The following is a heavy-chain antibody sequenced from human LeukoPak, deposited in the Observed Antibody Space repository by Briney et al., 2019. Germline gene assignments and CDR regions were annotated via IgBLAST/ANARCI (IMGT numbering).Heavy chain of an antibody. CDR1: GGSISSYY. Sequence: SETLSLTCTVSGGSISSYYWSWIRQPAGKGLEWIGRIYTSGSTNHNPSLKSRVTMSVDTSKNQFSLKLSSVTAADTAVYYCARAESPYCGGDCYPKEDAFDIWGQGTMVTVSS. CDR2: IYTSGST. D-gene: IGHD2-21*02. V-gene: IGHV4-4*07. J-gene: IGHJ3*02. CDR3: ARAESPYCGGDCYPKEDAFDI.